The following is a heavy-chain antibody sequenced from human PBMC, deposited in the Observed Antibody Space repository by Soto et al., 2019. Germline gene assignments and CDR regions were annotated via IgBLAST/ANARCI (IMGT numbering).Heavy chain of an antibody. J-gene: IGHJ6*02. D-gene: IGHD6-13*01. CDR3: ARDPPGIAAAGGG. CDR1: GITVSNNY. Sequence: EVQLVESGGGLVQPGGSLRLSCAASGITVSNNYMSWVRQAPGKGLECVSLIYSNGATRYADSVKGRFTISRDNSKNTVYLQMNSLRAEDTAVYYCARDPPGIAAAGGGWGQGTTVTVSS. CDR2: IYSNGAT. V-gene: IGHV3-66*01.